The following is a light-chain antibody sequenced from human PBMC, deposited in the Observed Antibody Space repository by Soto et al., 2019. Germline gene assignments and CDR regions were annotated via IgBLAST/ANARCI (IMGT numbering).Light chain of an antibody. V-gene: IGKV1-39*01. CDR3: QQSYTTASIT. CDR1: QSISRN. Sequence: DIQMTQSPSSLSASVGHRVTITCRASQSISRNLNWYQHKPGKAPKLLIYAASSLQNGVPSRFSGGGSGTEFTLSISSLQPEDFGTYYCQQSYTTASITFGQGTRLEIK. J-gene: IGKJ5*01. CDR2: AAS.